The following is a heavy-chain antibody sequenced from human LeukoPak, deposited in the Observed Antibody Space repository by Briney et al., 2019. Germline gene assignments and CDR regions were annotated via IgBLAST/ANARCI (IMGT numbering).Heavy chain of an antibody. D-gene: IGHD6-19*01. J-gene: IGHJ6*03. V-gene: IGHV1-2*02. CDR2: INPNSGGT. Sequence: ASVKVSCKASGYTFIGYYMHWVRQAPGQGLEWMGWINPNSGGTNYAQKFQGRVTITADKSTSTAYMELSSLRSEDTAVYYCARDLRYSSGWSASGMDVWGKGTTVTISS. CDR1: GYTFIGYY. CDR3: ARDLRYSSGWSASGMDV.